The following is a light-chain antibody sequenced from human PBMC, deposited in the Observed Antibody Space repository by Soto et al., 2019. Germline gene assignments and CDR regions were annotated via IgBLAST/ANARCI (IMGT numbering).Light chain of an antibody. J-gene: IGKJ1*01. CDR3: QQYSRSPRT. V-gene: IGKV3-20*01. Sequence: EIVSTQSPATLSLSPGERTTLSCMASQSVSSYLAWYQQKPGQAPRLLIYDASRRATGIPDRFSGSGSETDFTLTISRLEPEDFAVYYCQQYSRSPRTFGQGTKVDIK. CDR2: DAS. CDR1: QSVSSY.